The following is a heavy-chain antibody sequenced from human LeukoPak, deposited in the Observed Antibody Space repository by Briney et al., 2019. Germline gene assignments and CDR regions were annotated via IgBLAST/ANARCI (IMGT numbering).Heavy chain of an antibody. D-gene: IGHD5-18*01. CDR2: ISAYNGNT. CDR1: GYTFTSCG. CDR3: ARAVDTAMAGYYYYMDV. V-gene: IGHV1-18*01. J-gene: IGHJ6*03. Sequence: GASVKVSCKASGYTFTSCGISWVRQAPGQGLEWMGWISAYNGNTNYAQKLQGRVTMTTDTSTSTAYMELRSLRSDDTAVYYCARAVDTAMAGYYYYMDVWGKGTTVTVSS.